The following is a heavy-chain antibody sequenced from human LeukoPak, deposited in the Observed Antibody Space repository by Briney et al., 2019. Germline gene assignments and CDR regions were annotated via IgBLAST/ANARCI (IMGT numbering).Heavy chain of an antibody. J-gene: IGHJ4*02. V-gene: IGHV3-7*03. CDR2: TKHDGSEK. Sequence: PGGSLRLSCAASGFTFSSYWMSWVRQAPGKGLEWVAHTKHDGSEKYYVDSVKGRFTISRDNAKNSLYLQMNSLRAEDTAIYYCARGRYSSTTYYFDSWGQGTLVTVSS. CDR3: ARGRYSSTTYYFDS. CDR1: GFTFSSYW. D-gene: IGHD6-13*01.